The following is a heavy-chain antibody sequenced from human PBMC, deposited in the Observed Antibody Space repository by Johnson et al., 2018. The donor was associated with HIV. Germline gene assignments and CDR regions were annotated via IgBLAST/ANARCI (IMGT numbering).Heavy chain of an antibody. CDR1: GSTFSDYY. Sequence: QVQLVESGGGLVKPGGSLRLSCAASGSTFSDYYMSWIRQAPGQGPEWVSYISLSGSTIYYAGSVKGRFTISRDNAKNSLHLQMNSLGAEDTAVSYRAGAWGELGDALDIWGQGTMVTVSS. J-gene: IGHJ3*02. CDR3: AGAWGELGDALDI. D-gene: IGHD1-26*01. CDR2: ISLSGSTI. V-gene: IGHV3-11*01.